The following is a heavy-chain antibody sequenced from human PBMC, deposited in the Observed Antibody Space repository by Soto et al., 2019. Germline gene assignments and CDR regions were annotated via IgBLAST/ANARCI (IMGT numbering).Heavy chain of an antibody. CDR3: VRSYSYGFGS. V-gene: IGHV3-48*01. CDR1: GFVLSSYS. CDR2: IGTGTRTR. Sequence: EVQLVESGGGLVQPGGSLRLSCAASGFVLSSYSMSWVRQAPGKGLEWVSYIGTGTRTRYYADSVKGRFTISRDNGKHSLFLQMNSLRAEYTALYYCVRSYSYGFGSWGQGTLVTVSS. J-gene: IGHJ4*02. D-gene: IGHD5-18*01.